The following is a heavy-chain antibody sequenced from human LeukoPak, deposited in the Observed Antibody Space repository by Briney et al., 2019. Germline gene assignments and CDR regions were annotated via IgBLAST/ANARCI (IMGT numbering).Heavy chain of an antibody. Sequence: SETLSLTCAVSGYSISSGHYWGWIPQPPGKGLEWIGSIYHSGGTYYNPSLKSRDTISVDTSKNQFSLKMKSVTAADTAVYYCAGFTPAVDYCSQGTLVTASS. CDR2: IYHSGGT. D-gene: IGHD3-10*01. V-gene: IGHV4-38-2*01. J-gene: IGHJ4*02. CDR3: AGFTPAVDY. CDR1: GYSISSGHY.